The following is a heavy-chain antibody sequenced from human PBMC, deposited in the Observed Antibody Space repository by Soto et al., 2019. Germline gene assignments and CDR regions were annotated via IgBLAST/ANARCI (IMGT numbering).Heavy chain of an antibody. J-gene: IGHJ4*02. V-gene: IGHV3-23*01. CDR3: AKSTIFGVVIREYYFDY. CDR2: ISGSGGST. D-gene: IGHD3-3*01. Sequence: GGSLRLSCAASGFTFSSYAMSWVRQAPGKGLEWVSAISGSGGSTYYADSVKGRFTISRDNSKNTLYLQMNRLRAEDTAVYYCAKSTIFGVVIREYYFDYWGQGTLVTVSS. CDR1: GFTFSSYA.